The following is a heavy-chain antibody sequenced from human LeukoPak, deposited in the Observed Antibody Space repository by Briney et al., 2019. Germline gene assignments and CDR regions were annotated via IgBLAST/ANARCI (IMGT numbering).Heavy chain of an antibody. CDR2: ISAYNGNT. CDR3: ARGVIWFGELLDWYFDY. V-gene: IGHV1-18*01. D-gene: IGHD3-10*01. Sequence: GASVKVSCKASGYTFTSYGISWVRQAPGQGLEWMGWISAYNGNTNYAQKLQGRVTMTTDTSTSTAYMELRSLRSDDTAVYYCARGVIWFGELLDWYFDYWGQGTLVTVSS. CDR1: GYTFTSYG. J-gene: IGHJ4*02.